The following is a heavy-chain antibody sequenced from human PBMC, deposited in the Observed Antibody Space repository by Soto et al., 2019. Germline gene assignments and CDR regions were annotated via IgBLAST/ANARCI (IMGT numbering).Heavy chain of an antibody. D-gene: IGHD1-26*01. J-gene: IGHJ4*02. CDR1: GVSIYTYS. CDR2: IYSSGSA. V-gene: IGHV4-4*07. CDR3: ATIVGANDY. Sequence: SETLSLTCPVSGVSIYTYSWTWIRQPAGKGLEWIGHIYSSGSANYNPSLKSRVSMSVDTSKNQFSLKLNSVTAADTAVYYCATIVGANDYWGQGTLVTVSS.